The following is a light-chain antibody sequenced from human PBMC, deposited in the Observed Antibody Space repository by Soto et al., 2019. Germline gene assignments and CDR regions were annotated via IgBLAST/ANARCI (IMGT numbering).Light chain of an antibody. J-gene: IGLJ2*01. CDR1: NSNIGYNY. Sequence: QSVLTQPPSVSAAPGQKVTISCSGSNSNIGYNYVSWYQQLPGRAPKLLIYDNNKRPSGIPDRFSGSKSGTSATLGITGLQTGDEADYYCGTWDSSLTAGVFGGGTKLTVL. CDR3: GTWDSSLTAGV. CDR2: DNN. V-gene: IGLV1-51*01.